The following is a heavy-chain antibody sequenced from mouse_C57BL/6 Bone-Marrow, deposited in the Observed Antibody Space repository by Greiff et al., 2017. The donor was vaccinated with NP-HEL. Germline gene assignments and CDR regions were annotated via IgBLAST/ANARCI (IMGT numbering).Heavy chain of an antibody. D-gene: IGHD1-2*01. CDR1: GFTFSDYY. Sequence: EVQLVESEGGLVQPGSSMKLSCTASGFTFSDYYMAWVRQVPEKGLEWVANINYDGSSTYYLDSLKSRFIISRDNAKNILYLQMSSLKSEDTATYYCARRGYYGPFDYWGQGTTLTVSS. J-gene: IGHJ2*01. CDR2: INYDGSST. CDR3: ARRGYYGPFDY. V-gene: IGHV5-16*01.